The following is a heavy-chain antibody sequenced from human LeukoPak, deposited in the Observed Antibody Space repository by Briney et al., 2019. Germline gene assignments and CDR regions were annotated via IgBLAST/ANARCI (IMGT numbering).Heavy chain of an antibody. D-gene: IGHD3-3*01. V-gene: IGHV4-39*01. CDR2: IYYSGST. CDR1: GGSINSSDYY. J-gene: IGHJ4*02. CDR3: ARPLGFLEWSPFDY. Sequence: SETLSLTCTVSGGSINSSDYYWGWIRQPPGTGPEWVGSIYYSGSTYYNPSLKSRVTISVDTSKNQFSLKLSSVTAADTAVYYCARPLGFLEWSPFDYWGQGTLVTVSS.